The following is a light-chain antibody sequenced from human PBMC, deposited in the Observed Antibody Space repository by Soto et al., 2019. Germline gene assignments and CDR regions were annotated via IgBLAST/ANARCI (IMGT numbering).Light chain of an antibody. J-gene: IGKJ4*01. Sequence: AIQLTQSPSSLSASVGDRVTITCRASQGISSALAWYQQKPGKAPKLLIYDASSLESGVPSRFSGXXXGTXXTXXXXXXXXXDFATYYCQQFNSYPLTFGGGTKVEIK. CDR1: QGISSA. V-gene: IGKV1-13*02. CDR3: QQFNSYPLT. CDR2: DAS.